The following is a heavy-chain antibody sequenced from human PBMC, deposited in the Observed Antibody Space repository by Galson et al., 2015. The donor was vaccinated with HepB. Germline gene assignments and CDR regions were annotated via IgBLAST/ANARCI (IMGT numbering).Heavy chain of an antibody. Sequence: QSGAEVKKPGESLRISCKGSGYSFTSYWISWVRQMPGKGLEWMGRIDPSDSYTNYSPSFQGHVTISADKSISTAYLQWSSLKASDTAMYYCARQPRSGYDSLIDAFDIWGQGTMVTVSS. V-gene: IGHV5-10-1*01. J-gene: IGHJ3*02. CDR1: GYSFTSYW. CDR3: ARQPRSGYDSLIDAFDI. CDR2: IDPSDSYT. D-gene: IGHD5-12*01.